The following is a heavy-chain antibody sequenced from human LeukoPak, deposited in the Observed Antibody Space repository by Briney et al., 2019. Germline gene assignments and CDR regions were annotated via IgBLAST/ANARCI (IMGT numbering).Heavy chain of an antibody. CDR3: ARSLRWLVEDRYLYYMDV. D-gene: IGHD6-19*01. V-gene: IGHV4-34*01. CDR1: GGPFSGYD. J-gene: IGHJ6*03. CDR2: INHSGGS. Sequence: KPSETLSLTCAVSGGPFSGYDWTWIRQPPGKGLEWIGEINHSGGSNYNSSLQSRLTISVDTSRNQFFLKLRSATAADTAVYYCARSLRWLVEDRYLYYMDVWGEGTSVTVSS.